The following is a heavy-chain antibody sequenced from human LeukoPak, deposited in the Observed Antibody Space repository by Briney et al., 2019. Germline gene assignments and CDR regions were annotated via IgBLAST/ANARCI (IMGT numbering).Heavy chain of an antibody. V-gene: IGHV1-2*02. Sequence: ASVKVSCKASGYTFTGYYMHWVRQAPGQGLEWMGWINPNSGGTNYAQRLQGRVTMTTDTSTTTAYMELRSLTSDDTAMYYCARVRSSLTTVTINWFDPWGQGTLVTVSS. CDR2: INPNSGGT. D-gene: IGHD4-11*01. CDR3: ARVRSSLTTVTINWFDP. J-gene: IGHJ5*02. CDR1: GYTFTGYY.